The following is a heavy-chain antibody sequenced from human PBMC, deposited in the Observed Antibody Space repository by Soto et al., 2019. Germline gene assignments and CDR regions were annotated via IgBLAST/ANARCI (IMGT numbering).Heavy chain of an antibody. CDR3: AKDRDEDGYFDY. D-gene: IGHD2-15*01. Sequence: GGSLRLSCAASGFTFDDYAMHWVRQAPGKGLEWVSGISWNSGSIGYADSVKGRFTISRDNAKNSLYLQMNSLRAEDTALYYCAKDRDEDGYFDYWGQGTLVTVSS. CDR1: GFTFDDYA. V-gene: IGHV3-9*01. J-gene: IGHJ4*02. CDR2: ISWNSGSI.